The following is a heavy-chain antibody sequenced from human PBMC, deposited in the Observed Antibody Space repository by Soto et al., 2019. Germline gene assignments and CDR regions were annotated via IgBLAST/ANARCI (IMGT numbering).Heavy chain of an antibody. CDR2: ISSNGGST. Sequence: PGGSLRLSCSASGFTFSSYAMHWVRQAPGKGLEYVSAISSNGGSTYYADSVKGRFTISRDNSKNTLYLQMSSLRAEDTAVYYCVKGGYNWNDGSNYYYYGMDVWGQGTTVTVSS. V-gene: IGHV3-64D*06. J-gene: IGHJ6*02. CDR1: GFTFSSYA. D-gene: IGHD1-20*01. CDR3: VKGGYNWNDGSNYYYYGMDV.